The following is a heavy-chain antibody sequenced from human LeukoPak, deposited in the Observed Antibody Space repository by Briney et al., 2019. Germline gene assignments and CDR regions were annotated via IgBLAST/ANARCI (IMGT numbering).Heavy chain of an antibody. CDR3: ARDRTAYDILTGSYYYYGMDV. V-gene: IGHV4-4*02. CDR1: GGSISSSNW. J-gene: IGHJ6*02. D-gene: IGHD3-9*01. Sequence: SETLSLTCAVSGGSISSSNWWRWVRQPPGKGLEWIGEIYHSGSTNYNPSLKSRVTISVDKSKNQFSLKLSSVAAADTAVYYCARDRTAYDILTGSYYYYGMDVWGQGTTVTVSS. CDR2: IYHSGST.